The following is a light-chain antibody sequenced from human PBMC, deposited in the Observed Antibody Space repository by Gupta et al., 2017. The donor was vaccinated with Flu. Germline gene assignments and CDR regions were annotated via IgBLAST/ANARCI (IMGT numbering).Light chain of an antibody. J-gene: IGLJ3*02. CDR3: QLCDSSSDHWV. CDR2: DDR. Sequence: SYVLTQPPSVSVAPGPTARLTCGGNNIGSKSVYWYQKKPGQAPVLVVYDDRDRSTGIPERFSGSNAGNTATLTSSRVEAGDEAYYYWQLCDSSSDHWVFGRGTKLTVL. CDR1: NIGSKS. V-gene: IGLV3-21*02.